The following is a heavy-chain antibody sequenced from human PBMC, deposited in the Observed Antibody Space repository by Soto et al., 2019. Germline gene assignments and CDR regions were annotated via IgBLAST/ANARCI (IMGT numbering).Heavy chain of an antibody. Sequence: GGSLRLSCTASGFTFGDYAMSWFRQAPGKGLEWVGFIRSKAYGGTTEYAASVKGRFTISRDDSKSIAYLQMNSLKTEDTAVYYCTRCSGGSCYSDWFDPWGQGTLVTVSS. V-gene: IGHV3-49*03. CDR1: GFTFGDYA. J-gene: IGHJ5*02. CDR3: TRCSGGSCYSDWFDP. CDR2: IRSKAYGGTT. D-gene: IGHD2-15*01.